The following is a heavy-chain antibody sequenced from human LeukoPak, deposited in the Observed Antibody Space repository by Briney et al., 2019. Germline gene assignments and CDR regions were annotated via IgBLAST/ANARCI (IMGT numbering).Heavy chain of an antibody. D-gene: IGHD5-18*01. V-gene: IGHV4-39*01. Sequence: LSETLSLTCTVSGGSISSSSYYWGWIRQPPGKGLEWIGSIYYSGSTYYNPSLKSRVTISVDTSKNQFSLKLSSVTAADTAVYYCASREWGSYGNPDYWGQGTLVTVSS. CDR3: ASREWGSYGNPDY. CDR1: GGSISSSSYY. J-gene: IGHJ4*02. CDR2: IYYSGST.